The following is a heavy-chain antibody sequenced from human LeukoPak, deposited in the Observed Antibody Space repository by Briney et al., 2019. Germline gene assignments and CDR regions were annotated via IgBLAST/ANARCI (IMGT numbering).Heavy chain of an antibody. CDR2: IYYSGST. Sequence: PSQTLSLTCTVSGGSISSGGYYWGWIRQHPGKGLEWIGYIYYSGSTYYNPSLKSRVTISVDTSKNQFSLKLSSVTAADTAVYFCARAKRPSYGGNTYIDYWGQGTLVTVSS. V-gene: IGHV4-31*03. CDR1: GGSISSGGYY. J-gene: IGHJ4*02. CDR3: ARAKRPSYGGNTYIDY. D-gene: IGHD4-23*01.